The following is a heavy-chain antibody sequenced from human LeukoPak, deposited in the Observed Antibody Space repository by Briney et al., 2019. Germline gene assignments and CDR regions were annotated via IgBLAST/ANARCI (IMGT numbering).Heavy chain of an antibody. D-gene: IGHD2-2*01. CDR2: INAGNGNT. CDR3: ARVRLVPAAATSGYYYGMDV. V-gene: IGHV1-3*01. CDR1: GYTFTTYA. Sequence: GASVKVSCKASGYTFTTYAIHWVRQAPGQGLEWMGWINAGNGNTKYSQKFQGRVTITRDTSATTAYMELSSLRSEDTAVYYCARVRLVPAAATSGYYYGMDVWGQGTTVTVSS. J-gene: IGHJ6*02.